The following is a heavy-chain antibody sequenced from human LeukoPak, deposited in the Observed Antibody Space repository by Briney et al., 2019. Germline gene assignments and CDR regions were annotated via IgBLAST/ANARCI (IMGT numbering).Heavy chain of an antibody. Sequence: PGGSLRLSCEASGFTFSDYAMTWVRQAPGKGLEWVSEITGSGGSTYYADSVKGRFTISRDNSKNTLYLQMNSLRAEDTAIYYCARELFDFDYWGQGTLVTVSS. J-gene: IGHJ4*02. V-gene: IGHV3-23*01. CDR2: ITGSGGST. D-gene: IGHD3-10*01. CDR1: GFTFSDYA. CDR3: ARELFDFDY.